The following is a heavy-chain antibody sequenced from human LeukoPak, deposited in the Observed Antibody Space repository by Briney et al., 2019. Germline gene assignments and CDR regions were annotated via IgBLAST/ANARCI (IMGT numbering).Heavy chain of an antibody. V-gene: IGHV3-7*03. CDR1: RFTFSSHW. CDR2: IKQDGSEK. CDR3: AGANYYDSSSYSQFDH. D-gene: IGHD3-22*01. Sequence: GGSLRLSCAASRFTFSSHWMSWVRQAPGKGLEWVANIKQDGSEKYYVDSVKGRFTISRDNAKNSLHLQMNSLRAEDTAVYYCAGANYYDSSSYSQFDHWGQGTQVTVSS. J-gene: IGHJ4*02.